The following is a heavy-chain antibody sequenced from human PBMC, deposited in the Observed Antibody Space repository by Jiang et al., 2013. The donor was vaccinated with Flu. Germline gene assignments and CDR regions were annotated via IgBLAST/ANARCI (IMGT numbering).Heavy chain of an antibody. V-gene: IGHV4-34*01. CDR3: ARGGIASAMDV. CDR1: GGSFSDYY. J-gene: IGHJ6*02. D-gene: IGHD2-15*01. Sequence: LLKPSETLSLTCAVYGGSFSDYYWTWIRQPPGKALEWIGEINHTGSANYNPSLKSRVTISVQTSKKQFSLTLISVTAADTAFYSCARGGIASAMDVWGQGTTVAV. CDR2: INHTGSA.